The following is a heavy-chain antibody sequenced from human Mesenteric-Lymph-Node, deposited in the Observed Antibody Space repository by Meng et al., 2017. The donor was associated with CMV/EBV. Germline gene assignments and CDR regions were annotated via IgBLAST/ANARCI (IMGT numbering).Heavy chain of an antibody. CDR1: GFTFSNYV. Sequence: GESLKISCAASGFTFSNYVMHWVRQAPGKGLEWVASMRYEGSNKYYADSVKGRFTVSRDNAKNSLYLQMNSLRVEDTAVYYCARQTGVISYFDYWGQGTLVTVSS. V-gene: IGHV3-30*02. J-gene: IGHJ4*02. CDR3: ARQTGVISYFDY. D-gene: IGHD7-27*01. CDR2: MRYEGSNK.